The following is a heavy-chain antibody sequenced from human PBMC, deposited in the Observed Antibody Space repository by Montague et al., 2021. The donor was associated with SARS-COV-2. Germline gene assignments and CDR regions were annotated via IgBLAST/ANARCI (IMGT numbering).Heavy chain of an antibody. V-gene: IGHV4-59*13. Sequence: SETLSLTCTVSGGSISSYYWSWIRQPPGKGLEWIGYMYYSGSTNYNPSLKSRVTLSVDTSKNQISLKLSSLTAAETAVYYCARDFDYWGQGTLVTVSS. CDR2: MYYSGST. J-gene: IGHJ4*02. CDR1: GGSISSYY. CDR3: ARDFDY.